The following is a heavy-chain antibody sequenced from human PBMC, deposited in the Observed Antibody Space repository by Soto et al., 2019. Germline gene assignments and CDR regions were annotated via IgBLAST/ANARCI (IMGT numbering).Heavy chain of an antibody. V-gene: IGHV4-59*02. J-gene: IGHJ4*02. CDR2: IYYSGST. Sequence: SETLSLTCTVSGDSVTSYYWGWIRQPPGRGLEWIGYIYYSGSTNYNPSLKSRVTISVDTSKNQFSLKLSSVTAADTAVYYCATYNTSPGGFDYGGQGTLVTVS. CDR3: ATYNTSPGGFDY. CDR1: GDSVTSYY. D-gene: IGHD1-20*01.